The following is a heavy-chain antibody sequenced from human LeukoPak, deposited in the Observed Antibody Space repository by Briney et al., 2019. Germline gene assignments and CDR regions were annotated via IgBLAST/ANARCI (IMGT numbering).Heavy chain of an antibody. D-gene: IGHD4-17*01. J-gene: IGHJ4*02. V-gene: IGHV3-43*01. CDR2: ISWDGGST. Sequence: GGSLRLSCAASGFTFDDYTMHWVRQAPGKGLEWVSLISWDGGSTYYADSVKGRFTISRDNSKNSLYLQMNSLRTEDTALYYCAKALEGCGDYPGDYWGQGTLVTVSS. CDR1: GFTFDDYT. CDR3: AKALEGCGDYPGDY.